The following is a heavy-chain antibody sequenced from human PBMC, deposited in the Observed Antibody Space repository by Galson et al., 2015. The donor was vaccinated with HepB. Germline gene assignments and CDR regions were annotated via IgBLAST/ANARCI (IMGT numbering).Heavy chain of an antibody. CDR3: ARGDTAIPGAPSSYYYYGMDV. CDR1: GYTFTSYG. V-gene: IGHV1-18*04. J-gene: IGHJ6*02. CDR2: ISAYNGNT. D-gene: IGHD5-18*01. Sequence: SVKVSCKASGYTFTSYGISWVRQAPGQGLEWMGWISAYNGNTNYAQKLQGRVTMTTDTSTSTAYMELRSLRSDDTAVYYCARGDTAIPGAPSSYYYYGMDVWGQGTTVTVSS.